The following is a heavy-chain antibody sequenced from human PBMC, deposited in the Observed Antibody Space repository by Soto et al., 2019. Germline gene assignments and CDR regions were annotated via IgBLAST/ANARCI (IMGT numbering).Heavy chain of an antibody. CDR1: GFTFSNYA. Sequence: GGSLRLSCSASGFTFSNYAMRWVRQAPGEGLEYVSAIYSNGGSTFYADSVRGRFTISRDNSKNTLYLQMSSLRAEDTAVYYCVKDRYYYDSSAYRSAYWGQGTLVTV. J-gene: IGHJ4*02. D-gene: IGHD3-22*01. CDR3: VKDRYYYDSSAYRSAY. CDR2: IYSNGGST. V-gene: IGHV3-64D*06.